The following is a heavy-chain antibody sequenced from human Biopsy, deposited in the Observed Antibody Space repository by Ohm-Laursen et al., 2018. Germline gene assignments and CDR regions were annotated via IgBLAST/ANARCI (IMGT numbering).Heavy chain of an antibody. Sequence: GASVKVSCNASGYTFTDYHVHWVRQAPGQGLEWMGWINAKTGDTNYAQKFQGRVTMTRDTSISTAYVDLGSLRSDDTAVYYCTRGGYYYDSLAYYYWFDPWGQGTLVTVSS. CDR2: INAKTGDT. J-gene: IGHJ5*02. CDR1: GYTFTDYH. V-gene: IGHV1-2*02. CDR3: TRGGYYYDSLAYYYWFDP. D-gene: IGHD3-22*01.